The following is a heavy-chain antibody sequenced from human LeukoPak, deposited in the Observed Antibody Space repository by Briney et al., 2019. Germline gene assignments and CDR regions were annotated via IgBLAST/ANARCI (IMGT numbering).Heavy chain of an antibody. V-gene: IGHV3-30-3*01. J-gene: IGHJ1*01. CDR3: ARDEKRYCSGGSCYGYFQH. D-gene: IGHD2-15*01. CDR2: ISYDGSNK. Sequence: GGSLRLSCAASGFTFSSYAMHWVRQAPGKGLEWVAVISYDGSNKYYADSVKGRFTISRDNSKNTLYLQMNSLRAEDTAVYYCARDEKRYCSGGSCYGYFQHWGQGTLVTVSS. CDR1: GFTFSSYA.